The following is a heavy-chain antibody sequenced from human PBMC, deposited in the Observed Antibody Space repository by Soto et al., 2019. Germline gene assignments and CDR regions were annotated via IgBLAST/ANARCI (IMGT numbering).Heavy chain of an antibody. CDR3: ARDKLSFWEENSSSSGFDY. CDR1: GGSISSGDYY. D-gene: IGHD6-6*01. Sequence: SETLSLTCTVSGGSISSGDYYWSWIRQPPGKGLEWIGYIYYSGSTYYNPSLKSRVTISVDTSKNQFSLKLSSVTAADTAVYYCARDKLSFWEENSSSSGFDYWGQGTLVTVS. CDR2: IYYSGST. J-gene: IGHJ4*02. V-gene: IGHV4-30-4*01.